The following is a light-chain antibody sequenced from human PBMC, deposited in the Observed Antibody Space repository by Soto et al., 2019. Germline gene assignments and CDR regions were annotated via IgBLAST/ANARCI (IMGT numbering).Light chain of an antibody. Sequence: EIVLTQSPGTLSLSPGERATLSCRASQSVASRNLAWYQQKSGQAPRLLIYGASSRAIHTPDRFSGSGSGTDFTLTISGLEPEDFAVYYCQQYDNLVFFTFGPGTKVDIK. CDR3: QQYDNLVFFT. J-gene: IGKJ3*01. V-gene: IGKV3-20*01. CDR1: QSVASRN. CDR2: GAS.